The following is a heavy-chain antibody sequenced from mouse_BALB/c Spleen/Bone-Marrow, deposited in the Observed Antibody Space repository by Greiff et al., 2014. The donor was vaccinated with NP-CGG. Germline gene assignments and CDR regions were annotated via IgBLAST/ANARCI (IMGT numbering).Heavy chain of an antibody. CDR2: IYTEKSDI. CDR3: ARDYDYASFTY. Sequence: EVLLQQSGTDLARPGASVKMSCKAFGYTFTNYSMYWVQQRPGQGLEWIGAIYTEKSDIAFNQRFKGKAKLTAVTSTSTAYMELCKLTNKDSAVYYCARDYDYASFTYWGQGSLVTVSA. J-gene: IGHJ3*01. CDR1: GYTFTNYS. D-gene: IGHD2-4*01. V-gene: IGHV1-5*01.